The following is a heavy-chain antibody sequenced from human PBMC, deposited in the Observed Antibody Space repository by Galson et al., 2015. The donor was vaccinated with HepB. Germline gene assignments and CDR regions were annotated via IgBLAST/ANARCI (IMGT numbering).Heavy chain of an antibody. Sequence: VSCKASGYTFTSYDINWVRQATGQGLEWMGWMNPNSGNTGYAQKFQGRVTMTKNTSISTAYMELSSLRSEDTAVYYCARVRRGSGYVAFEIWGQGTMVTVSS. J-gene: IGHJ3*02. D-gene: IGHD3-22*01. CDR2: MNPNSGNT. CDR1: GYTFTSYD. CDR3: ARVRRGSGYVAFEI. V-gene: IGHV1-8*01.